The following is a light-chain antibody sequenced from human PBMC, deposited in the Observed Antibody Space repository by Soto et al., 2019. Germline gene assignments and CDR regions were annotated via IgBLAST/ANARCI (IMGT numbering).Light chain of an antibody. Sequence: IQMNQSPSTLSRSGGDRDAIACQARQDIKHYLNWYQQKPGKAPRLLINAASNLQSGVPSRFRGSGSETDFTLTITSLQPEDFATYYCQQSYTTPRTFGQGTKVDIK. CDR1: QDIKHY. CDR2: AAS. CDR3: QQSYTTPRT. J-gene: IGKJ1*01. V-gene: IGKV1-39*01.